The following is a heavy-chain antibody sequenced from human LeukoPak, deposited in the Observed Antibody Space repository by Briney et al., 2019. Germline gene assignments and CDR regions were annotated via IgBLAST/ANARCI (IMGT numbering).Heavy chain of an antibody. Sequence: SQTLSLTCAISGDSVSRNSAAWNWIRQSPSRGLEWLGRTYYRSRWYNDYAASVKSRITTNPDTSKNQFSLQLNSVTPEDTAVYYCARGYCTGGSCPNWFDPWGQGTLSPSPQ. J-gene: IGHJ5*02. V-gene: IGHV6-1*01. CDR1: GDSVSRNSAA. D-gene: IGHD2-15*01. CDR3: ARGYCTGGSCPNWFDP. CDR2: TYYRSRWYN.